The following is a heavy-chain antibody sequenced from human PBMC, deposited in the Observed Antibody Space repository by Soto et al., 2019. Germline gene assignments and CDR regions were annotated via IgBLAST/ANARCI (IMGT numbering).Heavy chain of an antibody. CDR3: ARHPVYATGWQIDY. CDR1: GGSISSNIYH. Sequence: SETLCLTCTVSGGSISSNIYHWGWIRQPPGKGLEWIGRIYNSGRTYYNASLKSRVSISIDTSKNQFSLKLTSVTAADTAVYYCARHPVYATGWQIDYWGQGALVTVSS. J-gene: IGHJ4*02. D-gene: IGHD2-2*01. CDR2: IYNSGRT. V-gene: IGHV4-39*01.